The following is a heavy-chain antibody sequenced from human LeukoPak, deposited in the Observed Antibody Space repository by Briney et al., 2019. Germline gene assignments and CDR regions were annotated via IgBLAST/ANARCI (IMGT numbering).Heavy chain of an antibody. Sequence: HSGGSLRLSCAASGFTFSSYSMNWVRQAPGKGLEWVSYISSSSSTIYYADSVKGRFTISRDNAKNTLSLQMNSLRAEDTAVYYCARDLGQYYDTSDNWFDPWGQGTLVTVSS. CDR1: GFTFSSYS. CDR2: ISSSSSTI. CDR3: ARDLGQYYDTSDNWFDP. D-gene: IGHD3-22*01. J-gene: IGHJ5*02. V-gene: IGHV3-48*04.